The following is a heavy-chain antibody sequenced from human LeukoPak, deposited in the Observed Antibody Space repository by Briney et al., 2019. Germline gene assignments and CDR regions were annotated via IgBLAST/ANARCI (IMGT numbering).Heavy chain of an antibody. V-gene: IGHV1-2*02. D-gene: IGHD3-22*01. CDR1: GYTFTGYY. Sequence: GASVKVSCKASGYTFTGYYMHWVRQAPGQGLEWMGWINPNSGGTNYAQKLQGRVTMTTDTSTSTAYMELRSLRSDDTAVYYCARQVSNRGPKYYYDSSGYYYYFDYWGQGTLVTVSS. CDR3: ARQVSNRGPKYYYDSSGYYYYFDY. J-gene: IGHJ4*02. CDR2: INPNSGGT.